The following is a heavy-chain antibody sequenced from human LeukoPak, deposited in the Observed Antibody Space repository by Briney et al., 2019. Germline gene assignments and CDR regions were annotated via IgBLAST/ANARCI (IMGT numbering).Heavy chain of an antibody. D-gene: IGHD3-22*01. CDR1: GFTVSSNY. V-gene: IGHV3-23*01. J-gene: IGHJ4*02. CDR3: AKGHDSSGYYWDYFDY. CDR2: ISGSGGST. Sequence: GGSLRLSCAASGFTVSSNYMSWVRQAPGKGLEWVSAISGSGGSTYYADSVKGRFTISRDNSKNTLYLQMNSLRAEDTAVYYCAKGHDSSGYYWDYFDYWGQGTLVTVSS.